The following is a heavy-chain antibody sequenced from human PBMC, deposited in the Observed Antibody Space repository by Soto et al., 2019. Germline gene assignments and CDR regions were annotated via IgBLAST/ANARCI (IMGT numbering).Heavy chain of an antibody. Sequence: GESLEISCKGSGYSFTSYWIGWVRQMPGKGLGWMGIIYPGDSDTRYRPSVQGQVTISADKSISTAYLQWSSLKASDTAMYYCARPVYSSSSVGAFDIWGQGTMVTVSS. V-gene: IGHV5-51*01. CDR2: IYPGDSDT. CDR3: ARPVYSSSSVGAFDI. J-gene: IGHJ3*02. D-gene: IGHD6-6*01. CDR1: GYSFTSYW.